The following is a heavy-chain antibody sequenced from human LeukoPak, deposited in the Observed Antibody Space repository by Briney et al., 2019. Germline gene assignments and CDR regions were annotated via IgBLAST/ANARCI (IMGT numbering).Heavy chain of an antibody. D-gene: IGHD2-2*01. CDR3: ARDSVRGCSSTSCSPSDH. CDR2: INPNSGGT. J-gene: IGHJ4*02. CDR1: GYTFTGCY. Sequence: ASVKVSCKASGYTFTGCYMHWVRQAPGQGLEWMGWINPNSGGTNYAQKFQGRVTMTRDTSISTAYMELSRLTSDDTAVYYCARDSVRGCSSTSCSPSDHWGQGTLVTVSS. V-gene: IGHV1-2*02.